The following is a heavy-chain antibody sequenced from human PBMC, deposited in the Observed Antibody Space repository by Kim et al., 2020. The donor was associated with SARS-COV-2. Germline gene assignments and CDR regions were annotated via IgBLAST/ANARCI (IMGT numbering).Heavy chain of an antibody. CDR1: GFTFSSYS. V-gene: IGHV3-21*01. Sequence: GGSLRPSCAASGFTFSSYSMNWVRQAPGKGLEWVSSISSSSSYIYYADSVKGRFTISRDNAKNSLYLQMNSLRAEDTAVYYCAREYDYVWGSYRYKGAFDYWGQGTLVTVSS. D-gene: IGHD3-16*02. CDR2: ISSSSSYI. J-gene: IGHJ4*02. CDR3: AREYDYVWGSYRYKGAFDY.